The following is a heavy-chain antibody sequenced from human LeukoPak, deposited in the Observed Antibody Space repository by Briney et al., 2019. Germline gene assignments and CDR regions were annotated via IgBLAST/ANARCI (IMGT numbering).Heavy chain of an antibody. Sequence: GALRLSCAAYGFTFSSYSMNWVRQAPGKGLEWVSYIGISSSTIDYADSVKGRFTISRDNAKNSLYLQMNSLRAEDTAVYYCARDSGYAFDIWGQGTMVTVSS. CDR3: ARDSGYAFDI. D-gene: IGHD1-26*01. V-gene: IGHV3-48*01. CDR1: GFTFSSYS. CDR2: IGISSSTI. J-gene: IGHJ3*02.